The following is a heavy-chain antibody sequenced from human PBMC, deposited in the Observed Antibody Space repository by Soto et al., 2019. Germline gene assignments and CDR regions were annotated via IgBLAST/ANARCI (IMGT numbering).Heavy chain of an antibody. CDR3: ARELLWFGESYYYYYGMDV. Sequence: SETLSLTCAVYCGSFSGYYWSWIRQPPGEGLEWIGGINHSGSTNYNPSLKSRVTISVDTSKNQFSLKLSSVTAADTAVYYCARELLWFGESYYYYYGMDVWGQGTTVTVSS. CDR2: INHSGST. D-gene: IGHD3-10*01. V-gene: IGHV4-34*01. CDR1: CGSFSGYY. J-gene: IGHJ6*02.